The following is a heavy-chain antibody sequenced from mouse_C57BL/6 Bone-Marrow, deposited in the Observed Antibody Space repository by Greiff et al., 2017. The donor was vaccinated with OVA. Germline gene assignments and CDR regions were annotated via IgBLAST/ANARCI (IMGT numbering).Heavy chain of an antibody. Sequence: DVQLQESGSELVKPGASVKLSCTASGFNIKDYYMHWVKQRTEQGLEWIGRIDPEDGETKYAPKFQGKATITADTSSNTAYLQLSSLTSEDTAVYYCATTVGATDYAMDYWGQGTSVTVSS. J-gene: IGHJ4*01. CDR1: GFNIKDYY. V-gene: IGHV14-2*01. D-gene: IGHD1-1*01. CDR2: IDPEDGET. CDR3: ATTVGATDYAMDY.